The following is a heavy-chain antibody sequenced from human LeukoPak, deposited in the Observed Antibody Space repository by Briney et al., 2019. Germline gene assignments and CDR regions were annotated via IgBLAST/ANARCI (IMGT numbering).Heavy chain of an antibody. Sequence: GGSLRLSCAASGFTFSSYEMNWVRQAPGKGLEWVSYISSSGSTIYYADSVKGRLTTSRDNAKNSLYLQMNSLRAEDTAVYYCARWIVVGDWYYYGMDVWGKGTTVTVSS. J-gene: IGHJ6*04. CDR1: GFTFSSYE. CDR2: ISSSGSTI. V-gene: IGHV3-48*03. D-gene: IGHD2-2*01. CDR3: ARWIVVGDWYYYGMDV.